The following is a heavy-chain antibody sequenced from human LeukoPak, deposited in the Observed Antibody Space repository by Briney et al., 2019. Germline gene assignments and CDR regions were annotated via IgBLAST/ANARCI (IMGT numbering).Heavy chain of an antibody. J-gene: IGHJ3*02. CDR1: GFTFSSYA. CDR3: AKAKWIQLWLSPGAFDI. CDR2: ISGSGGGT. V-gene: IGHV3-23*01. Sequence: GGSLRLSCAASGFTFSSYAMSWVRQAPGKGLEWVSAISGSGGGTYYADSVKGRFTISRDNSKNTLYLQMNSLRAEDTAVYYCAKAKWIQLWLSPGAFDIWGQGTMVTVSS. D-gene: IGHD5-18*01.